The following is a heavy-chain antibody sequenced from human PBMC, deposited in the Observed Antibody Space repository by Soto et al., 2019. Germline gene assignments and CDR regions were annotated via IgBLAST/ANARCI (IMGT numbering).Heavy chain of an antibody. V-gene: IGHV1-69*13. Sequence: SVKVSCKASGGTFSSYAISWVRQAPGQGLEWMGGIIPIFGTANYAQKFQGRVTITADESTSTAYMELSSLRSEDTAVYYCARRYCTNGVCRNLAYYGMDVWGQGTTVTVSS. D-gene: IGHD2-8*01. J-gene: IGHJ6*02. CDR1: GGTFSSYA. CDR3: ARRYCTNGVCRNLAYYGMDV. CDR2: IIPIFGTA.